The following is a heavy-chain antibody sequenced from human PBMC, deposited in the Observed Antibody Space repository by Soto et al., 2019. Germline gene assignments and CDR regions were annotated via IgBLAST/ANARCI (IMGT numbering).Heavy chain of an antibody. CDR1: GGSIRSSSYY. CDR3: ARHFASIAVAANWFDP. V-gene: IGHV4-39*01. CDR2: IYYSGST. D-gene: IGHD6-19*01. Sequence: QLQLQESGPGLVKPSETLSLTCTVSGGSIRSSSYYWGWIRQPPGKGLEWIGSIYYSGSTYYNPSLKSRVTISVDTSKNQFSLKLSSVTAADTAVYYCARHFASIAVAANWFDPWGQGTLVTVSS. J-gene: IGHJ5*02.